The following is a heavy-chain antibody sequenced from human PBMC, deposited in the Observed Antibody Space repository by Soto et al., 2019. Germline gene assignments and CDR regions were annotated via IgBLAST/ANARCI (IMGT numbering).Heavy chain of an antibody. Sequence: SETLSLTCTVPGGSISSYYWSWIRQPPGKGLEWIGYIYYSGSTNYNPSLKSRVTIVDTSKNQFSLKLSSVTAADTAVYYCARRYGGTFDYWGQGTLVTVS. CDR2: IYYSGST. V-gene: IGHV4-59*08. CDR3: ARRYGGTFDY. D-gene: IGHD2-15*01. J-gene: IGHJ4*02. CDR1: GGSISSYY.